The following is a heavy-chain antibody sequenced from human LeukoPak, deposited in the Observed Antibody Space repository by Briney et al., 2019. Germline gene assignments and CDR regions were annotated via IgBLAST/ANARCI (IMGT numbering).Heavy chain of an antibody. J-gene: IGHJ3*02. CDR1: GYSISSGYY. Sequence: SSETLSLTCAVSGYSISSGYYWGWIRQPPGKGLEWIGSIYPSGSTYYSPSLKSRVTISVDTSKNQFSLKLSSVTAADTAVYYCARGDYDFWSGYYKGNAFDIWGQGTMVTVSS. CDR3: ARGDYDFWSGYYKGNAFDI. D-gene: IGHD3-3*01. V-gene: IGHV4-38-2*01. CDR2: IYPSGST.